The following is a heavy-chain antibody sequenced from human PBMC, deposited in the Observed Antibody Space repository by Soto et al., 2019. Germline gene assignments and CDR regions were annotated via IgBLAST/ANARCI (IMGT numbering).Heavy chain of an antibody. J-gene: IGHJ4*02. CDR2: IYYNGST. D-gene: IGHD2-21*02. Sequence: QVQLQESGPGLVKPSETLSLTCTVTGGSISGYYWSWIRQPPGKGLEWIDYIYYNGSTNYNPSLKSPVTISVDTSTNQFSMKLSSLTAADTAVYYCARLTDCGGDCPLFDYRGQGTLVTVSS. V-gene: IGHV4-59*01. CDR3: ARLTDCGGDCPLFDY. CDR1: GGSISGYY.